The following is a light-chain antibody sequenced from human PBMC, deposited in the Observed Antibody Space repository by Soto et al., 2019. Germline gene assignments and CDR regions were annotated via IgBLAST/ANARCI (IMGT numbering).Light chain of an antibody. V-gene: IGLV1-40*01. CDR1: SSNIGAGYE. CDR2: ENN. CDR3: QSYDSSLRAYV. Sequence: QSVLTQPPSVSEAPGQRVTISCTGSSSNIGAGYEAHWYQQVPGTAPKLLIYENNNRPSGVPDRVSGSKSGTSASLAITGLQAEDEAEYYCQSYDSSLRAYVFGTGTKVTVL. J-gene: IGLJ1*01.